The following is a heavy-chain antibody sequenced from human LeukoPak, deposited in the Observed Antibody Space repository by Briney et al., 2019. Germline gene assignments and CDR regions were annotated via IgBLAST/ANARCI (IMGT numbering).Heavy chain of an antibody. CDR2: IIGGAGGT. J-gene: IGHJ4*02. Sequence: PGTSLRLSCAASGFSFTSYNFHWVRQAPGKGLEWVSGIIGGAGGTYYADSVKGRFTISRDNAKNTLYLQMNSLRAEDTAVYYCAHGSMYQLDYWGQGTLVTVSS. CDR1: GFSFTSYN. CDR3: AHGSMYQLDY. D-gene: IGHD2-2*01. V-gene: IGHV3-23*01.